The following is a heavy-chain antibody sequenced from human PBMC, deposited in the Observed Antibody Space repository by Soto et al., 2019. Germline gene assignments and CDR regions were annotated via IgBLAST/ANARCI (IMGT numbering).Heavy chain of an antibody. CDR1: GYIFTGYH. CDR3: ARGELPIYYYGMGV. D-gene: IGHD1-7*01. Sequence: GASVKVSCKASGYIFTGYHMHWARQAPGQGLEWMGWINPNSGGTKYAQKFQGRVTMTRDTSISTAYMELSSLRSDDTAVYYCARGELPIYYYGMGVWGQGTTVTVSS. V-gene: IGHV1-2*02. CDR2: INPNSGGT. J-gene: IGHJ6*02.